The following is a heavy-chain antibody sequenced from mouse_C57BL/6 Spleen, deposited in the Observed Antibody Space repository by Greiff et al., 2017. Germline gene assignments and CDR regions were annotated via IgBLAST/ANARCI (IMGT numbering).Heavy chain of an antibody. Sequence: LQESGAELVKPGASVKISCKASGYAFSSYWMNWVKQRPGKGLEWIGQIYPGDGDTNYNGKFKGKATLTADTSSSTAYMQLSSLTSDDSAVYCGAREKGLDYDGAYLAYWGQGTLVSVSA. V-gene: IGHV1-80*01. D-gene: IGHD2-4*01. J-gene: IGHJ3*01. CDR1: GYAFSSYW. CDR3: AREKGLDYDGAYLAY. CDR2: IYPGDGDT.